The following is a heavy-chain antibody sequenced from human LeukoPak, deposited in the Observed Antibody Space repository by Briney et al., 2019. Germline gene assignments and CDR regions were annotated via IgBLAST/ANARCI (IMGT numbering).Heavy chain of an antibody. J-gene: IGHJ4*02. CDR1: GLTVSSY. CDR2: ISSSGSTI. CDR3: ARDGYSGYDSFDY. V-gene: IGHV3-48*04. D-gene: IGHD5-12*01. Sequence: PGGSLRLSCAASGLTVSSYMNWVRQAPGKGLEWVSYISSSGSTIYYADSVKGRFTISRDNAKNSLYLQMNSLRAEDTAVYYCARDGYSGYDSFDYWGQGTLVTVSS.